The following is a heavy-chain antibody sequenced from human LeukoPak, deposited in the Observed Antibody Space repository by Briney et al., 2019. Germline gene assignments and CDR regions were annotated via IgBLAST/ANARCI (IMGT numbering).Heavy chain of an antibody. CDR2: ISGSGGST. D-gene: IGHD3-3*01. CDR1: GFTFSSYA. V-gene: IGHV3-23*01. Sequence: GGSLRLSCAASGFTFSSYAMSWVRQAPGKGLEWVSAISGSGGSTYYADSVKGRSTISRDNSKNTLYLQMNSLRAEDTAVYYCAKVPFGVVIPNDYWGQGTLVTVSS. J-gene: IGHJ4*02. CDR3: AKVPFGVVIPNDY.